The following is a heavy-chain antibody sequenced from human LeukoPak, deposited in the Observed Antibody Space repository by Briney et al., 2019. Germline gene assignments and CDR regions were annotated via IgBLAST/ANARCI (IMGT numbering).Heavy chain of an antibody. Sequence: PGGSLRLSCLASGFSFSNYGMHWVRQAPGKGLEWVAVIWFDGTNEDYADFVKGRFTISRDNSKNTLYLQMNSLRAEDTAVYYCAKETRVWSGIWNFDCWGQGTLVTVSS. CDR2: IWFDGTNE. D-gene: IGHD3-3*01. CDR3: AKETRVWSGIWNFDC. CDR1: GFSFSNYG. V-gene: IGHV3-33*06. J-gene: IGHJ4*02.